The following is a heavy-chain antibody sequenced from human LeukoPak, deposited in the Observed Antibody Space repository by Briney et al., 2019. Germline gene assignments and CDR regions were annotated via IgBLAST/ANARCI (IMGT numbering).Heavy chain of an antibody. CDR3: ARGITMVRGKPRYYFDY. J-gene: IGHJ4*02. V-gene: IGHV4-39*07. Sequence: SETLSLTCSVSGGSLSTGAYYWGWIRQPPGKGLEWIGSIYYSGTTYYNPSLKSRVTISVDTSKNQFSLKLNSVTAADTAVYYCARGITMVRGKPRYYFDYWGQGTLVTVSS. CDR2: IYYSGTT. D-gene: IGHD3-10*01. CDR1: GGSLSTGAYY.